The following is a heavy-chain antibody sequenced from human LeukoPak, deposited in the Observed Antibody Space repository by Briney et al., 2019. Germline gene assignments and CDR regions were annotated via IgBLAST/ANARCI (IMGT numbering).Heavy chain of an antibody. D-gene: IGHD3-22*01. V-gene: IGHV4-39*01. Sequence: PSETLSLTCTVSGGSMSPYHWGWIRQPPGKGLEWIGSIYYSGSTYYNPSLKSRVTISVDTSKNQFSLKLSSVTAADTAVYYCARHSVDDYYDSSGYFVSSWGQGTLVTVSS. CDR2: IYYSGST. J-gene: IGHJ5*02. CDR3: ARHSVDDYYDSSGYFVSS. CDR1: GGSMSPYH.